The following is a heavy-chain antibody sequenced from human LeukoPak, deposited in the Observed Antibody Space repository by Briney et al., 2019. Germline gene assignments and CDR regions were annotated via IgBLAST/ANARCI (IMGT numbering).Heavy chain of an antibody. Sequence: ASVKVSCKASGYTFTSYGISWVRQAPGQGLEWMGWISAYNGNTNYAQKLQGRVTMTTDTSTSTAYMELRSLRSDDTAVYYCARVLGGYSSGWSFDYWGQGTLVTVSS. CDR1: GYTFTSYG. J-gene: IGHJ4*02. D-gene: IGHD6-19*01. CDR2: ISAYNGNT. CDR3: ARVLGGYSSGWSFDY. V-gene: IGHV1-18*01.